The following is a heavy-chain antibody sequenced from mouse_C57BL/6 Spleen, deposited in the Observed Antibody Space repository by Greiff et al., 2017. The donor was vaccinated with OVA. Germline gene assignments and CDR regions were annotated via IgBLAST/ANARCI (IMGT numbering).Heavy chain of an antibody. CDR1: GFNIKDYY. J-gene: IGHJ2*01. CDR2: IDPEDGDT. V-gene: IGHV14-2*01. CDR3: AVVTTGHFDY. Sequence: EVQLQQSGAELVKPGASVKLSCTASGFNIKDYYMPWVKQRTEQGLEWIGRIDPEDGDTKYAPKFQGKATITADTSTNTAYLQLSSLTSEDTAVYYCAVVTTGHFDYWGQGTTLTVSS. D-gene: IGHD2-3*01.